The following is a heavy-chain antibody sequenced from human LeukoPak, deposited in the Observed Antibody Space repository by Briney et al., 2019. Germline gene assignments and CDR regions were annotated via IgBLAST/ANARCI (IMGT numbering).Heavy chain of an antibody. V-gene: IGHV3-23*01. D-gene: IGHD6-19*01. CDR2: ISGSGGST. CDR1: GFTFSSYA. CDR3: AKGGSGWPEYFQH. J-gene: IGHJ1*01. Sequence: GGSLRLSCAASGFTFSSYAMSWVRQAPGKGLEWVSAISGSGGSTYYADSAKGRLTISRENSKNTLYLQMNSLRAEDTAVYYCAKGGSGWPEYFQHWGQGTLVTVSS.